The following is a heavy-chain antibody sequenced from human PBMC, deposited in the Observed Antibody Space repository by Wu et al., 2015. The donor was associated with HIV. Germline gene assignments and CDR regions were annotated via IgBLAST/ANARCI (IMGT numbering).Heavy chain of an antibody. CDR2: INPNGGDT. CDR1: GYTFTGYY. Sequence: QVQLVQSGAEVKKPGASVKVSCKASGYTFTGYYMHWVRQAPGQGLEWMGWINPNGGDTNYAQKFQGWVTMTRDTSISTAYMELSRLTSDDTAVYYCARDGGYDSGAFDIWAKGQWSPSPQ. J-gene: IGHJ3*02. CDR3: ARDGGYDSGAFDI. V-gene: IGHV1-2*04. D-gene: IGHD5-12*01.